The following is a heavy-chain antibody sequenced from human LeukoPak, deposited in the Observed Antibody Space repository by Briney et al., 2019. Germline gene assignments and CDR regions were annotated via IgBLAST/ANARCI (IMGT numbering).Heavy chain of an antibody. V-gene: IGHV1-2*02. J-gene: IGHJ5*02. CDR2: ISTDSGDA. Sequence: ASVKVSCKASGYTFTGYYMHWVRPAPGQELEWMGRISTDSGDADIAQKLQGRVTMTRDTSISTAYMELSRLTSDDSAVYYCAGLGSTVKGRIDPWGQGTLVTVSS. D-gene: IGHD5/OR15-5a*01. CDR3: AGLGSTVKGRIDP. CDR1: GYTFTGYY.